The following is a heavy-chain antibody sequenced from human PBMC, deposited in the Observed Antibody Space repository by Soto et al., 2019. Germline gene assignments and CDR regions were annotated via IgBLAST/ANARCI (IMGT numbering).Heavy chain of an antibody. CDR3: ARATSDSRYNWKLDY. CDR2: IYYSGST. D-gene: IGHD1-20*01. CDR1: GGSISSGGYY. J-gene: IGHJ4*02. V-gene: IGHV4-30-4*08. Sequence: SETLSLTCTVSGGSISSGGYYWSWIRQHPGKGLEWIGYIYYSGSTYYNPSLKSRVTISVDTSKNQFSLKLSSVTAADTAVYYCARATSDSRYNWKLDYWGQGTLVTVSS.